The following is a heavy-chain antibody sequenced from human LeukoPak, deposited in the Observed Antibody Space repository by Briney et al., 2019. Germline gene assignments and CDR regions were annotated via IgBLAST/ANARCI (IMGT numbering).Heavy chain of an antibody. Sequence: ASVKVSCKASGYTFTSYDINWVRQAPGQGLEWMGWVNPNAGNTGYVQKFQGRATFTRNTSISTAYMELSSLRSEDTAVYYCARGKYCSDATCYSLGYYYMDVWGKGTTVTVSS. V-gene: IGHV1-8*03. J-gene: IGHJ6*03. CDR3: ARGKYCSDATCYSLGYYYMDV. CDR2: VNPNAGNT. CDR1: GYTFTSYD. D-gene: IGHD2-15*01.